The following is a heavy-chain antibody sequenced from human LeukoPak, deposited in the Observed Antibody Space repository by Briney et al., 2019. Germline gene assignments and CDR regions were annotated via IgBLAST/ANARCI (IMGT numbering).Heavy chain of an antibody. CDR2: IYYSGST. J-gene: IGHJ4*02. V-gene: IGHV4-39*01. Sequence: SETLSLTCTVSGGSFSSSSYYWVWVRQSPGKGLEWIGSIYYSGSTYYSSSLKSRVTISVDTSKNQYSLKLSSVTASDTAVYYCATGGSYIYDFWGQGTLITVSS. D-gene: IGHD1-26*01. CDR1: GGSFSSSSYY. CDR3: ATGGSYIYDF.